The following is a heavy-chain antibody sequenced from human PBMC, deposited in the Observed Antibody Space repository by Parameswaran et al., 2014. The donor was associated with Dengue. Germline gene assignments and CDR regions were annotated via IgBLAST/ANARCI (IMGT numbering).Heavy chain of an antibody. J-gene: IGHJ5*02. D-gene: IGHD3-3*01. V-gene: IGHV4-34*01. Sequence: RWIRQPPGKGLEWIGEINHSGSTNYNPSLKSRVTISVDTSKNQFSLKLSSVTAADTAVYYCARVYFFSGFVNWFDPWGQGNPGHRLL. CDR3: ARVYFFSGFVNWFDP. CDR2: INHSGST.